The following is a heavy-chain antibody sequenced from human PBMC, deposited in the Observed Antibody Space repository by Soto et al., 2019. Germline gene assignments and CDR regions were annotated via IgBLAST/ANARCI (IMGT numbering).Heavy chain of an antibody. CDR3: ARITWGRDHYYGRDV. V-gene: IGHV1-2*02. CDR1: GYIFTGYF. D-gene: IGHD1-26*01. Sequence: QVQLVQSGAEVKKSGASVKVSCKASGYIFTGYFIQWLRQAPGQGLEWIGWINPNTSATNYAQKFKGRVTMTMDPSLGAAYMELTSLRPDDTALYYCARITWGRDHYYGRDVWGQGTTVTVSS. J-gene: IGHJ6*02. CDR2: INPNTSAT.